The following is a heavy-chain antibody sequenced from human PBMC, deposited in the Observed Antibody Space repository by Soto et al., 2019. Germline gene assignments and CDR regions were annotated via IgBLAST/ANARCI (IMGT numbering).Heavy chain of an antibody. CDR1: GFTFSDYA. V-gene: IGHV3-30*18. J-gene: IGHJ4*02. D-gene: IGHD6-19*01. CDR2: VSHDGRNT. CDR3: AKGGRQWLVTSDFNY. Sequence: VQLVESGGGVVQPGRSLRLSCAASGFTFSDYAMHCIHKAPGKGLEWVAVVSHDGRNTHYAVSVKGRFTISRDSSKTTVSPEMTSLRAEDTAVYYCAKGGRQWLVTSDFNYWGQGARVTVSS.